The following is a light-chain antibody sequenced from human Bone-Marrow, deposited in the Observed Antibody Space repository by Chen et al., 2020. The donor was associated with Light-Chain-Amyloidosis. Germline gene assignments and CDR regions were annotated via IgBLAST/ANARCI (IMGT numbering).Light chain of an antibody. J-gene: IGKJ2*01. Sequence: VVMTQSPLSLPVTLGQPASISCRSSQSLVHSDGNTYLNWFQQRPGQSPRRLLYKVSNRDSGVPDRFSGSGSGTNFTLKIVAVEAEDIGVYYCMQSTHLYTFGQGTKLEIK. CDR3: MQSTHLYT. V-gene: IGKV2-30*02. CDR2: KVS. CDR1: QSLVHSDGNTY.